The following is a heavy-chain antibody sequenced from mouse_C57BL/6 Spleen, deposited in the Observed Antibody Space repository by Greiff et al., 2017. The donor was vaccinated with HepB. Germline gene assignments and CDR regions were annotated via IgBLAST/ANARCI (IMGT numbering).Heavy chain of an antibody. D-gene: IGHD1-1*01. CDR2: IWSGGST. Sequence: QVTLKESGPGLVQPSQSLSITCPVSGFSLTSYGVHWVRQSPGKGLEWLGVIWSGGSTDYNAAFISRLSISMDNSKSQVFFKMNSLQADDTAIYYCARNSQITTVVNYFDYWGQGTTLTVSS. V-gene: IGHV2-2*01. CDR3: ARNSQITTVVNYFDY. J-gene: IGHJ2*01. CDR1: GFSLTSYG.